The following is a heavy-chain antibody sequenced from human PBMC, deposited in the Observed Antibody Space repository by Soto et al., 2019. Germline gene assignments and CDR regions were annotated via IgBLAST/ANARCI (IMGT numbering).Heavy chain of an antibody. J-gene: IGHJ4*02. CDR3: ARSRTMVRGVIISLDY. Sequence: SVKVSCKASAGTFSSYAISPVRQAPGQGLEWMGGIIPIFGTANYAQKFQGRVTITADKSTSTAYMELSSLRSEDTAVYYCARSRTMVRGVIISLDYWGQGTLVTVSS. CDR1: AGTFSSYA. D-gene: IGHD3-10*01. CDR2: IIPIFGTA. V-gene: IGHV1-69*06.